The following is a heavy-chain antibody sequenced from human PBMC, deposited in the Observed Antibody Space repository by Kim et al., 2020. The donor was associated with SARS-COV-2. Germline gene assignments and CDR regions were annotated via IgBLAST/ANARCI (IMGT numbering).Heavy chain of an antibody. J-gene: IGHJ4*02. V-gene: IGHV3-11*03. CDR3: ARRGTSWYSQIDY. Sequence: YADSVKRRFTISRDNAGNSLYLQMNTLRAEDTAVYYCARRGTSWYSQIDYWGQGTLVTVSS. D-gene: IGHD6-13*01.